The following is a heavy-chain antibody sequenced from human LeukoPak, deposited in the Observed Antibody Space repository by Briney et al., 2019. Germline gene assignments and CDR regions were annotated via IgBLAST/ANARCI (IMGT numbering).Heavy chain of an antibody. CDR2: IYYSGST. Sequence: SQTLSLTCTVSGGSISSGSYYWGWIRQPPGKGLEWIGSIYYSGSTYYNPSLKSRVTISVDTSKNQFSLKLSSVTAADTAVYYCATSITRDGYDDAFDIWGQGTMVTVSS. D-gene: IGHD5-24*01. J-gene: IGHJ3*02. V-gene: IGHV4-39*01. CDR1: GGSISSGSYY. CDR3: ATSITRDGYDDAFDI.